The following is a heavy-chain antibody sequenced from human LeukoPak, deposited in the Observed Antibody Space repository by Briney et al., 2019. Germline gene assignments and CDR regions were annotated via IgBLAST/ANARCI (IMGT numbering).Heavy chain of an antibody. V-gene: IGHV4-59*01. D-gene: IGHD3-3*02. CDR1: GASISSYY. Sequence: SETLSLTCTVSGASISSYYWSWIRQPPGKGLGWVGYINYSGNTKYNPSLKSRVTISVDTSKNEFSLKLNSLTAADTAVYYCTRSKLGVGDAFDVWGRGTKVTVSS. CDR2: INYSGNT. J-gene: IGHJ3*01. CDR3: TRSKLGVGDAFDV.